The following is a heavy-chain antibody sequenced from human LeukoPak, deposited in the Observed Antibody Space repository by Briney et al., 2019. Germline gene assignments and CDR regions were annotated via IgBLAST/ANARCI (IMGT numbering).Heavy chain of an antibody. Sequence: SETLSLTCTVSGGSLNGYYRSWIRQPAGKGLEWIGRIYNSESINYNPSLKSRVTMSIDTSKNQFSLKLNSVAAADTAVYYCARDRSSSYTRDWFDPWGQGALVTVSS. J-gene: IGHJ5*02. V-gene: IGHV4-4*07. CDR3: ARDRSSSYTRDWFDP. CDR2: IYNSESI. D-gene: IGHD6-13*01. CDR1: GGSLNGYY.